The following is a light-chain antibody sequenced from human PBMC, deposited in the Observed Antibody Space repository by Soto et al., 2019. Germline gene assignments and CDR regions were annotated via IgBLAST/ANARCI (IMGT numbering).Light chain of an antibody. CDR2: AAS. Sequence: DIQMTQSPSSLSASVGDRVTITCRASQGISNFLAWHQQKPGKVPKLLIYAASTLQSGVPSRFSGSGSGTDFTLTITSLQPEDVATHYCQKYNSAPWTFGQGTKVEIK. CDR1: QGISNF. J-gene: IGKJ1*01. CDR3: QKYNSAPWT. V-gene: IGKV1-27*01.